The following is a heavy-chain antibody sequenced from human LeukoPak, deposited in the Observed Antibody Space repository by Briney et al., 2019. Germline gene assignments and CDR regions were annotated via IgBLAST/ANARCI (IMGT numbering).Heavy chain of an antibody. CDR1: GFTFSSYW. V-gene: IGHV3-74*01. Sequence: GGSLRLSCAASGFTFSSYWMHWVRQAPGKGLVWVSRINSDGRSTSYADSVKGRFTISRDNSNNTIFLQMNSLRPEDSAIYYCAKNYYDNNGGYYMDVWGKGTTVTVSS. D-gene: IGHD3-22*01. CDR2: INSDGRST. J-gene: IGHJ6*03. CDR3: AKNYYDNNGGYYMDV.